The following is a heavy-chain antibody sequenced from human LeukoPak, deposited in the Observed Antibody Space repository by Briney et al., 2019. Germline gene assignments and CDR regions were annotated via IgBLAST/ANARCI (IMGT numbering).Heavy chain of an antibody. Sequence: PGGSLRLSCAASGFTFSSYAMSWVRPAAGKGRGWVSEISSRGGGTYYADSVKGRFTTSRDNSRNTLYLQMNSLKAEDTAVYYCAKDKDDILTGYLDYWGQGTLVTVSS. CDR3: AKDKDDILTGYLDY. J-gene: IGHJ4*02. CDR1: GFTFSSYA. D-gene: IGHD3-9*01. CDR2: ISSRGGGT. V-gene: IGHV3-23*01.